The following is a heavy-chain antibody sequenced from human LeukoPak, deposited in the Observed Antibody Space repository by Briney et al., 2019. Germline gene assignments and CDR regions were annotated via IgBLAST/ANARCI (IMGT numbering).Heavy chain of an antibody. V-gene: IGHV3-23*01. CDR3: ARDRYYGSGSYHAFDI. J-gene: IGHJ3*02. Sequence: GGTLRLSCAASGFTFSSYGMSWVRQAPGKGLEWVSAISGSGGSTYYADSVKGRFTISRDNAKNTLYLQMNSLRAEDTAVCYCARDRYYGSGSYHAFDIWGQGTMVTVSS. CDR1: GFTFSSYG. D-gene: IGHD3-10*01. CDR2: ISGSGGST.